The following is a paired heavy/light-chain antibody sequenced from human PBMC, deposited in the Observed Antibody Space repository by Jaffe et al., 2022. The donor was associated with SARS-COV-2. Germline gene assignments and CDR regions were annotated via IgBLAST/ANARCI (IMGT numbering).Light chain of an antibody. V-gene: IGLV2-14*01. CDR1: SSDVGGYNY. CDR2: DVS. Sequence: QSALTQPASVSGSPGQSITISCTGASSDVGGYNYVSWYQQHPGKAPKVMIYDVSNRPSGVSNRFSGSKSGNTASLTISGLQPEDEADYYCTSYTSSSTYVFGTGTKVTVL. J-gene: IGLJ1*01. CDR3: TSYTSSSTYV.
Heavy chain of an antibody. CDR1: GYTFTGYY. CDR2: INPNSGAT. D-gene: IGHD1-1*01. V-gene: IGHV1-2*02. CDR3: AKGAARTTPEKWNDVSLFDH. Sequence: QVQLVQSGAEVRTPGASVKVSCKASGYTFTGYYMHWVRQAPGQGLEWMGWINPNSGATNYAQNFRGRVSMTRDTSINTAYMELTSLRSDDAAVFYCAKGAARTTPEKWNDVSLFDHWGQGTLVTVSS. J-gene: IGHJ4*02.